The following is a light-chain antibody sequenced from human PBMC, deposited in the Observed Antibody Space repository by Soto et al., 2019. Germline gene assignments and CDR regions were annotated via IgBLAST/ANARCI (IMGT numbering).Light chain of an antibody. V-gene: IGKV1-39*01. J-gene: IGKJ1*01. CDR1: QIISNY. CDR3: QQSYTTPWT. CDR2: AAS. Sequence: DIQMTQSPSSLSASVGDRVTITCRASQIISNYLNWYQQKPGKAPKLLIYAASSLQSGVPSRFSGSGSGTDSTLTISSLQPEDFATYYCQQSYTTPWTFGQGTKVDIK.